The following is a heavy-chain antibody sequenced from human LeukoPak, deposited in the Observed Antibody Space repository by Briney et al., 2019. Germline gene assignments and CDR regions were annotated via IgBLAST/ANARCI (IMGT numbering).Heavy chain of an antibody. V-gene: IGHV4-31*03. J-gene: IGHJ4*02. D-gene: IGHD5-18*01. CDR1: GGSISSGGYY. CDR2: IYYSGST. CDR3: ATVDTAMPYYFDY. Sequence: SETLSLTCTVSGGSISSGGYYWSWIRQHPGKGLEWIWYIYYSGSTYYNPSLKSRVTISVDTSKNQFSLKLSSVTAADTAVYYCATVDTAMPYYFDYWGQGTLVTVSS.